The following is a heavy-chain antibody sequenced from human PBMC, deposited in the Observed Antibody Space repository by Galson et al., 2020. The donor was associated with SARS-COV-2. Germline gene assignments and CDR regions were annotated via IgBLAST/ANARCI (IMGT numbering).Heavy chain of an antibody. J-gene: IGHJ5*02. D-gene: IGHD3-3*01. CDR2: IYYSGST. CDR1: GGSISSSSYY. Sequence: SETLSLTCTVSGGSISSSSYYWGWIRQPPGKGLEWIGSIYYSGSTYYNPSLKSRVTISVDTSKNQFSLKLSSMTAADTAVYYCARLNRADYDFWSGYYTVWFDPWGQGTLVTVSS. CDR3: ARLNRADYDFWSGYYTVWFDP. V-gene: IGHV4-39*07.